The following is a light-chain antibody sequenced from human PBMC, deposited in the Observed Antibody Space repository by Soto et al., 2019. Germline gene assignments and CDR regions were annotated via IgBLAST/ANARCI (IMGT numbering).Light chain of an antibody. CDR3: HQYGRSPHT. CDR2: GAS. J-gene: IGKJ2*01. V-gene: IGKV3-20*01. Sequence: TVLTQSPDTLSLSPGERATLSCRASQSVNNKYLAWYQHKPGRPPRLLIYGASTRASGIPDNFSGSGSGTHFTLTISKLEPDVFAVYYCHQYGRSPHTFGQGTKVEI. CDR1: QSVNNKY.